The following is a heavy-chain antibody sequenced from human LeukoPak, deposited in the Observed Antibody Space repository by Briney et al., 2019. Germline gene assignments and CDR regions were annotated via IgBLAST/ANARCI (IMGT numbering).Heavy chain of an antibody. CDR1: GYTFTGYY. V-gene: IGHV1-2*02. D-gene: IGHD3-22*01. J-gene: IGHJ4*02. CDR3: ARDRGDYYYDSSGEFDY. CDR2: INPNSGGT. Sequence: GASVKVSCKASGYTFTGYYMHWVRQAPGQGLEWMGWINPNSGGTNYAQKFHGRVTMTRDTSISTAYMELSRLRSDDTAVYYCARDRGDYYYDSSGEFDYWGQGTLVTVSS.